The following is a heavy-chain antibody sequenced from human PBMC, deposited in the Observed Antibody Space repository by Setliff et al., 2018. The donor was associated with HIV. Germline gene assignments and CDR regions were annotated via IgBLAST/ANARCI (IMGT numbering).Heavy chain of an antibody. V-gene: IGHV3-23*01. CDR1: GFTFSSYA. CDR3: AKDPSITMTIVIITPSFDS. Sequence: PGGSLRLSCAASGFTFSSYAMSWVRQAPGKGLEWVSVISGSGDSTYYADSVKGRFTISRDNSKNTLYLQMNSLRAEDTAVYYCAKDPSITMTIVIITPSFDSWGQGTMVTVSS. D-gene: IGHD3-22*01. J-gene: IGHJ3*02. CDR2: ISGSGDST.